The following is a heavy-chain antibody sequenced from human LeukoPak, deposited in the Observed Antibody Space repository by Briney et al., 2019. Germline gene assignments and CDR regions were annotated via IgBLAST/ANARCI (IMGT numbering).Heavy chain of an antibody. CDR1: GGSISSYY. CDR2: IYYSGST. D-gene: IGHD3-10*01. J-gene: IGHJ4*02. V-gene: IGHV4-59*01. CDR3: AREEIRGGFDY. Sequence: SETLSLTCTVSGGSISSYYWSWIRQPPGKGLEWIGYIYYSGSTNYNPSLKSRVTISVDTSKNQFSLKLSSVSAADTAVYYCAREEIRGGFDYWGQGTLVTVSS.